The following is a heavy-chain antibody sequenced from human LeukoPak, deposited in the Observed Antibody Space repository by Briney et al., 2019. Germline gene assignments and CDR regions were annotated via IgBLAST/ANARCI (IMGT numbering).Heavy chain of an antibody. D-gene: IGHD4-17*01. V-gene: IGHV1-8*01. J-gene: IGHJ4*02. CDR3: ARDLDGDYDFDY. CDR1: GYTFTTYD. CDR2: MNPNSGNT. Sequence: ASVKASCKASGYTFTTYDINWGRHATGQGLEWMGWMNPNSGNTGYAQKFQGRVTMTRNTSISTAYMELSSLRSEDTAVYYCARDLDGDYDFDYWGQGTLVTVSS.